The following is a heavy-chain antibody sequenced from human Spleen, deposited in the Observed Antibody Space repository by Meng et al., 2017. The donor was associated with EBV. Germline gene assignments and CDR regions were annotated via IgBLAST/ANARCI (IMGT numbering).Heavy chain of an antibody. CDR1: GGTFANYD. CDR3: ASSLGGSVAPV. V-gene: IGHV1-69*06. J-gene: IGHJ4*02. Sequence: QVQLVQAWAEVKNPGSTGKVSCRASGGTFANYDVSWVRQAPGQGLEWMGGIIPLFGTTDYARKFKGRLTITADKSTLTAFMELSSLTSQDTAVYYCASSLGGSVAPVWGQGVLVTVSS. CDR2: IIPLFGTT. D-gene: IGHD3-16*01.